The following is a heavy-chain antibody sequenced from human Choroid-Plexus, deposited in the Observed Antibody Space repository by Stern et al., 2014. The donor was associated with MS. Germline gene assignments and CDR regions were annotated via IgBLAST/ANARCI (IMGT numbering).Heavy chain of an antibody. Sequence: QVQLVQSGGGVVQPGRPLRLSCAASGFSFSSFGMHWVRQAPGNGLEWGALISYDGSKDYADSVKGRFAISRDNSKNTLYLQMNSLRAEDTAVYYCAKDRQYLTFFFDFWGQGSLVTVSS. D-gene: IGHD2/OR15-2a*01. V-gene: IGHV3-30*18. J-gene: IGHJ4*02. CDR1: GFSFSSFG. CDR3: AKDRQYLTFFFDF. CDR2: ISYDGSK.